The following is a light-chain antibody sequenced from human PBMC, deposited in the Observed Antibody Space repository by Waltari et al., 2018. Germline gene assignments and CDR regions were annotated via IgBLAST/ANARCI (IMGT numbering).Light chain of an antibody. CDR3: QTWDSDSLVL. CDR1: SRQSTYG. Sequence: QPVLTQSPSASASLGASVTLTCTLSSRQSTYGVAWHQQHQGKAPRYLLSLTDDSGLNKGDGIPDHFSGSSSGAERFLTISNVQPEDEADYYCQTWDSDSLVLLGGGTRLTVL. V-gene: IGLV4-69*01. CDR2: LTDDSGL. J-gene: IGLJ2*01.